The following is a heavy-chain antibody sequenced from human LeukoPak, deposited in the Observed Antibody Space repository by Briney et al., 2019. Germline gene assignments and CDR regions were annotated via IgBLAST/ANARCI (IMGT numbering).Heavy chain of an antibody. V-gene: IGHV3-23*01. CDR2: ISGRGSST. J-gene: IGHJ6*02. CDR1: GFTFSSYA. Sequence: GGSLRLSCAASGFTFSSYAMSWVRQARGKGREWVSAISGRGSSTYSGDSAKGRFTISRDNSKNTLYLQMNSLRAEDTAVYYCAKGGPLNYYGMDVWGQGTTVTVSS. CDR3: AKGGPLNYYGMDV. D-gene: IGHD3/OR15-3a*01.